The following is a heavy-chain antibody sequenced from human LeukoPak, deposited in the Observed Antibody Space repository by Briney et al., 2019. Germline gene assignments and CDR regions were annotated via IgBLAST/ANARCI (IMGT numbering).Heavy chain of an antibody. CDR3: ARDPSNTVGRYIYFDY. CDR1: GGSISSYY. D-gene: IGHD6-19*01. CDR2: SYYSGSA. J-gene: IGHJ4*02. Sequence: SETLSLTCTVSGGSISSYYWSWIRQPPGKGMEWIGYSYYSGSADYNPSLKSRVTISVDTSKNQFSLRLRSVTAADTAVYFCARDPSNTVGRYIYFDYWGQGTLVTVSS. V-gene: IGHV4-4*08.